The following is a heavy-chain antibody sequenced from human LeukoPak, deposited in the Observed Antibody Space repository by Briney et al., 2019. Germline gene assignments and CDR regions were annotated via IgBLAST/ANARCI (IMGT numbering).Heavy chain of an antibody. D-gene: IGHD3-10*01. Sequence: GESLKISCKGSGYSFTSYWISWVRQLPGKGLEWMGIIYPGDSDTRYSPSFQGQVTISADKSISTAYLQWSSLKASDTAMYYCARRYGSGSYYNAHNWFDPWGQGTLVTVSS. V-gene: IGHV5-51*01. J-gene: IGHJ5*02. CDR2: IYPGDSDT. CDR1: GYSFTSYW. CDR3: ARRYGSGSYYNAHNWFDP.